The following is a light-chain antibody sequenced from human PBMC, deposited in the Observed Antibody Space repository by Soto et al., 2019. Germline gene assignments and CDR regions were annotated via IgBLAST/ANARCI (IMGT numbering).Light chain of an antibody. J-gene: IGKJ1*01. CDR2: GAS. CDR3: RQYGSSSWT. Sequence: EIVLTQSPGTLSLSPGERATLSCRASQSVSSSLAWYQQKPGQAPRLLIYGASSRATGIPDRFSGSGSGTDFTLTISRLEPEDFAVYYCRQYGSSSWTFGQGTKVEIK. CDR1: QSVSSS. V-gene: IGKV3-20*01.